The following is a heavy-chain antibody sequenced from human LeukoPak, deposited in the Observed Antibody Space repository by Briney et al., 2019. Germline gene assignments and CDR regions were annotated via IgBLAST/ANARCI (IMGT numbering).Heavy chain of an antibody. V-gene: IGHV1-2*02. CDR1: GYTFSGYY. J-gene: IGHJ5*02. Sequence: ASVKVSCTASGYTFSGYYMHWVRQAPGQGLEWMGWINPNRGGTNYAQKFQGRVTMTRDTSISTAYMELSRLRSDDTAVYYCARGSLRLGWFDPWGQGTLVTVSS. CDR3: ARGSLRLGWFDP. D-gene: IGHD3-16*01. CDR2: INPNRGGT.